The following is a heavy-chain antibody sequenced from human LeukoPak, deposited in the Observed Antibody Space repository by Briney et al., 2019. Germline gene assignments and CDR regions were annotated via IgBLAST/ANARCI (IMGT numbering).Heavy chain of an antibody. Sequence: SETLSLTCSVSGGSISSSSYYWGWLRQPPGTGLEWIGTIYYSGTTYYNPSLKSRVTISIDTSKNHFSLKLNSVTAADTAVYYCARRTGSRLPNWFDPWGQGTLVTVSS. CDR2: IYYSGTT. CDR1: GGSISSSSYY. J-gene: IGHJ5*02. V-gene: IGHV4-39*01. CDR3: ARRTGSRLPNWFDP. D-gene: IGHD3-10*01.